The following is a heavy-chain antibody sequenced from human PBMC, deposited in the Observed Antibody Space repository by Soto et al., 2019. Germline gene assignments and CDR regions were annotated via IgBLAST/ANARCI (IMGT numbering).Heavy chain of an antibody. CDR2: INSDGSST. D-gene: IGHD5-12*01. CDR1: GFTFSSYW. Sequence: EVQLVESGGGLVQPGGSLRLSCAASGFTFSSYWMHWVRQAPGKGLVWVSRINSDGSSTSYADSVKGRFTISRDNAKNTLYLQMNSLRAEDTAVYYCARGGGYSGYVRYYYMDVWGKGTTVTVSS. CDR3: ARGGGYSGYVRYYYMDV. V-gene: IGHV3-74*01. J-gene: IGHJ6*03.